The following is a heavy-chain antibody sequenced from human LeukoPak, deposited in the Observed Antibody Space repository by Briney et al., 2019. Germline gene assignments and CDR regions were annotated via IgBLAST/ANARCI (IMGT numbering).Heavy chain of an antibody. V-gene: IGHV3-33*01. CDR2: IWYDGSNK. CDR3: ARGGEYYYDSSGTEY. Sequence: GGSLRLSCAASGFTFSSYGMHWVRQAPGKGLEWVAVIWYDGSNKYYADSVKGRFTISRDNSENTLYLQMNSLRAEDTAVYYCARGGEYYYDSSGTEYWGQGTLVTVSS. J-gene: IGHJ4*02. CDR1: GFTFSSYG. D-gene: IGHD3-22*01.